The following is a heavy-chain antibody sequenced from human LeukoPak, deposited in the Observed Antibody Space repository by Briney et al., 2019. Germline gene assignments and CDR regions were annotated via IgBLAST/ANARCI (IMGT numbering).Heavy chain of an antibody. J-gene: IGHJ5*02. Sequence: PGGSLRLSCAASGFTFSNYYMSWIRQAPGKGLEWVSYISSSGSNIYYADSVKGRFTIHRDNANNSLYLQMNSLRAEDTAVYYCARDGEMATIIPYNWFDPWGQGTLVTVSS. CDR1: GFTFSNYY. CDR2: ISSSGSNI. CDR3: ARDGEMATIIPYNWFDP. D-gene: IGHD5-24*01. V-gene: IGHV3-11*01.